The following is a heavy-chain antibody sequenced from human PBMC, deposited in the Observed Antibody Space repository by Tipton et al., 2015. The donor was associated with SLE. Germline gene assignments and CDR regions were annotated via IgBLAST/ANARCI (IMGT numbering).Heavy chain of an antibody. CDR2: ISGSSSYI. D-gene: IGHD3-10*01. Sequence: SLRLSCAASGFTFSSYAMSWVRQAPGKGLEWVSAISGSSSYIYYADSVKGRFTISRDNAKNSLYLQMNSLRAEDTAVYYCARDRGLLWFREFPDGMDVWGQGTTVTVSS. J-gene: IGHJ6*02. CDR3: ARDRGLLWFREFPDGMDV. CDR1: GFTFSSYA. V-gene: IGHV3-21*03.